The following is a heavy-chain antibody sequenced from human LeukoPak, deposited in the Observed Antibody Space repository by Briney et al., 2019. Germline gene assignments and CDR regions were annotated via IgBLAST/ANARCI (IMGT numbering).Heavy chain of an antibody. CDR3: ARGSSGYLAGYFDY. V-gene: IGHV3-74*01. D-gene: IGHD3-22*01. J-gene: IGHJ4*02. CDR2: INSDGSST. Sequence: GGSLRLSCAASGFTFSSYWMHWVRQAPGKGLVWVSRINSDGSSTSYADSVKGRFTISRDNAKNRLYLQMNSLRAEDMAVYYCARGSSGYLAGYFDYWGQGTLVTVSP. CDR1: GFTFSSYW.